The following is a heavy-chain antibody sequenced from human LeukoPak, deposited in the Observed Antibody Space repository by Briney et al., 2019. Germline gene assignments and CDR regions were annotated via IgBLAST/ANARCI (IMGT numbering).Heavy chain of an antibody. D-gene: IGHD4-17*01. CDR3: ARDEKRLRSSFQH. J-gene: IGHJ1*01. Sequence: ASVTVSCKASGYSFTSYYMHWVRQAPGQGLEWMGIINPSGGSTSYAQKFQGRVTMTRDTSTSTVYMALSSLTSEDTAVYYCARDEKRLRSSFQHWGQGTLVTVSS. CDR2: INPSGGST. V-gene: IGHV1-46*01. CDR1: GYSFTSYY.